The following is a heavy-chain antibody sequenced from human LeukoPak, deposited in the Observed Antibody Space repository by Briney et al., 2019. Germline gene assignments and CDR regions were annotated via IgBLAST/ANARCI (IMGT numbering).Heavy chain of an antibody. D-gene: IGHD6-13*01. J-gene: IGHJ6*03. CDR1: GFTFGDYA. V-gene: IGHV3-49*04. Sequence: GGSLRLSCTASGFTFGDYAMSWVRQAPGKGLEWVGFIRSKAYGGTTEYAASVKGRFTISRDDSKSIAYLQMNSLRAEDTAVYYCARATTHYSSSWPGDYYYYMDVWGKGTTVTVSS. CDR3: ARATTHYSSSWPGDYYYYMDV. CDR2: IRSKAYGGTT.